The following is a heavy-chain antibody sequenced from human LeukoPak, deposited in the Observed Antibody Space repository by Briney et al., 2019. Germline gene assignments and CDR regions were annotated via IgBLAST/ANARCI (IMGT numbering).Heavy chain of an antibody. Sequence: PGGSLRLSCAASGFTFSSYGMHWVRQAPGKGLEWVAVISYDGSNKYYADSVKGRFTISKDNSKNTLYLQMNSLRAEDTAVYYCASNGETGDDPFFDYWGQGTLVTVSS. CDR2: ISYDGSNK. CDR1: GFTFSSYG. J-gene: IGHJ4*02. V-gene: IGHV3-30*03. D-gene: IGHD7-27*01. CDR3: ASNGETGDDPFFDY.